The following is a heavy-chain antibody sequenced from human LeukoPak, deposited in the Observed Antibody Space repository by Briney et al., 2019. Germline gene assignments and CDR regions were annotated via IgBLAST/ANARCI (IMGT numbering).Heavy chain of an antibody. CDR1: GFTFSSYA. CDR3: ALIQDDFWSGYPPRGDY. V-gene: IGHV3-21*01. CDR2: ISSSSSYI. J-gene: IGHJ4*02. D-gene: IGHD3-3*01. Sequence: PGGSLRLSCAASGFTFSSYAMSWVRQAPGKGLEWVSSISSSSSYIYYADSVKGRFTISRDNAKNSLYLQMNSLRAEDTAVYYCALIQDDFWSGYPPRGDYWGQGTLVTVSS.